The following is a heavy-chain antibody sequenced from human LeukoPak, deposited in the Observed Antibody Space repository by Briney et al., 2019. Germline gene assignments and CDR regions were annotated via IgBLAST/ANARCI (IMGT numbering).Heavy chain of an antibody. J-gene: IGHJ4*02. CDR3: ARGVVAARLYYFDY. CDR2: ITGSGDYT. Sequence: GGSLRLPCAASGFSFGSHPMNWVRQAPGKGLEWVSGITGSGDYTYYIDSVQGRFTISRDNSKNMLFLQMNSLRAEDTAVYYCARGVVAARLYYFDYWGRGILVTVSS. CDR1: GFSFGSHP. D-gene: IGHD2-15*01. V-gene: IGHV3-23*01.